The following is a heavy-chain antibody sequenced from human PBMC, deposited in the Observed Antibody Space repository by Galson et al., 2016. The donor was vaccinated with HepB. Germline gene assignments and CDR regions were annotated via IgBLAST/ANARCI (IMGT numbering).Heavy chain of an antibody. J-gene: IGHJ4*02. CDR1: GFTFSTYW. V-gene: IGHV3-74*01. CDR3: VREGENLDY. Sequence: SLRLSCAASGFTFSTYWMHWVRQAPGKGLVWVSHINNDESGTNSADSVKGRFTVSRDNAKKTLYLQMNSLRVEDTAVYYCVREGENLDYWGQGTLVTVSS. CDR2: INNDESGT. D-gene: IGHD1-14*01.